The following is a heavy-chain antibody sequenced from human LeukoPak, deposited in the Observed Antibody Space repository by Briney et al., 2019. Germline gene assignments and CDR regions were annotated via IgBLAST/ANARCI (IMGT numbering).Heavy chain of an antibody. CDR2: IWYDGSNK. Sequence: GRSLRLSCAASGFTFSIYGMHWVRQAPGKGLEWVAVIWYDGSNKYYADSVKGRFTISRDNSKNTLYLQMNSLRAEDTAVYYCARDPEAVAGTGFDYWGQGTLVTVSS. V-gene: IGHV3-33*01. CDR1: GFTFSIYG. D-gene: IGHD6-19*01. CDR3: ARDPEAVAGTGFDY. J-gene: IGHJ4*02.